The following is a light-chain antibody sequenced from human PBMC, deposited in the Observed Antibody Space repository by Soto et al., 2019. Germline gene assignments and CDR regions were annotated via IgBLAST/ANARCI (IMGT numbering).Light chain of an antibody. CDR3: HQYGNSPLT. Sequence: EIVLTQSPATLSLSPGDRAPLSCRASQSVRSDYFAWYQQKPGQPPRVILFGVSTRATAIPDRFSGSGSGTDFTLTISRLEPDDFGLYYCHQYGNSPLTFGGGTKVDIK. CDR2: GVS. V-gene: IGKV3-20*01. CDR1: QSVRSDY. J-gene: IGKJ4*01.